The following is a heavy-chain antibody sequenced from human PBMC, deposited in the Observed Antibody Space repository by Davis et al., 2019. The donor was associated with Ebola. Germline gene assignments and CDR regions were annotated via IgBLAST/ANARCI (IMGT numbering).Heavy chain of an antibody. J-gene: IGHJ4*02. CDR2: IYHSGST. Sequence: GSLRLSCAVPGGSISSSNWWSWVRQPPGKGLEWIGEIYHSGSTNYNPSLKSRVTISVDKSKNLFSLKLTSVTAADTALYYCARVLGNGDLLLDYWGQGTLVTVSS. V-gene: IGHV4-4*02. D-gene: IGHD4-17*01. CDR3: ARVLGNGDLLLDY. CDR1: GGSISSSNW.